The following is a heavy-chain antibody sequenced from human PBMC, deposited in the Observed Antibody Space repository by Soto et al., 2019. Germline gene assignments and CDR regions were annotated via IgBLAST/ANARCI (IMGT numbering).Heavy chain of an antibody. CDR1: GYTFTSQW. CDR3: ARDESAFDLIWWFDP. V-gene: IGHV1-46*01. CDR2: INPTGEKK. D-gene: IGHD3-3*02. Sequence: ASLKVSCKASGYTFTSQWMHCVRQVPGQGLEWIGVINPTGEKKSYARRLQGRLTLTTDTSTNTVYMELSSLRSDDTAIYYCARDESAFDLIWWFDPWGPGTLVTVSS. J-gene: IGHJ5*02.